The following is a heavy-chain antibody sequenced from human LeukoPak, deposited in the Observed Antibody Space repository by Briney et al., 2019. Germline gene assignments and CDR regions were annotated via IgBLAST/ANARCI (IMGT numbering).Heavy chain of an antibody. J-gene: IGHJ4*02. CDR3: AKSSLTVTTEIDY. D-gene: IGHD4-17*01. Sequence: PGGSLRLSCAASGFTFNTYAMTWVRQAPGKGLEWVSAISGVNAGGDHTYYAGSVKGRFTISRDNSKNILYLQMNSLRADDTAVYYCAKSSLTVTTEIDYWGQGTLVTVSS. CDR2: ISGVNAGGDHT. CDR1: GFTFNTYA. V-gene: IGHV3-23*01.